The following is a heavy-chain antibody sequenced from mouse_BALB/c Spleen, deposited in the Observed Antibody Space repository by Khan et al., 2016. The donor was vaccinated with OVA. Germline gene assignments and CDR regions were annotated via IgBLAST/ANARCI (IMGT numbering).Heavy chain of an antibody. CDR1: GYTFTSYW. CDR2: INPSNGRT. CDR3: VRSTMVTTELAY. V-gene: IGHV1S81*02. Sequence: QVQLKQSGAELVKPGASVKLSCKTSGYTFTSYWMQWVKQRPGQGLEWLGEINPSNGRTNYNEKFKSKATLTVDKSSPTAHMKLSSLTSAHSAVYYCVRSTMVTTELAYWGQGTLVTVSA. D-gene: IGHD2-2*01. J-gene: IGHJ3*01.